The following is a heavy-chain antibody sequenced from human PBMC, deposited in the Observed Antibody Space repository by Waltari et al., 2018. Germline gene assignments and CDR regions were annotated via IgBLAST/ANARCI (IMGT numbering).Heavy chain of an antibody. Sequence: QITLKESGPTLVKPTQTLTLTCTFSGFSLSIDGEGVGWIRQPPGKALEWLAIVYWDDDKRYSPSLKSRLTITKDTSKNQVVLTMTNMDPVDTATYYYAHSSRMNSKWSIDYWGQGTLVTVSS. V-gene: IGHV2-5*02. CDR3: AHSSRMNSKWSIDY. J-gene: IGHJ4*02. D-gene: IGHD2-15*01. CDR2: VYWDDDK. CDR1: GFSLSIDGEG.